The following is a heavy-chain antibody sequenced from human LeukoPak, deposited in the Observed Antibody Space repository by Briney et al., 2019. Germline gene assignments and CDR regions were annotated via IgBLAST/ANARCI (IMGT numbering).Heavy chain of an antibody. CDR2: ISYDGSNK. Sequence: GGSLRLSCVASGFTFSSYAMHWVRQAPGKGLEWVAVISYDGSNKYYADSVKGRFTIFRDNSKNTLYLQMGSLRAEDMAVYYCARGGFMTYYYYMDVWGKGTTVTVSS. D-gene: IGHD3-22*01. CDR3: ARGGFMTYYYYMDV. CDR1: GFTFSSYA. V-gene: IGHV3-30*14. J-gene: IGHJ6*03.